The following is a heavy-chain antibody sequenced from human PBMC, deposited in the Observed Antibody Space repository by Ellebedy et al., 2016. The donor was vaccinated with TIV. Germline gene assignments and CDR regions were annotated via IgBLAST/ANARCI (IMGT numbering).Heavy chain of an antibody. CDR2: ISSTGSPI. CDR3: SRDRYNINDFFDY. CDR1: GFTFTSYS. Sequence: PGGSLRLSCAASGFTFTSYSMNWVRQAPGKGLEWVSSISSTGSPIYYADSVRGRFTISRDNAKKSLYLQMSSLRDEETAVYYCSRDRYNINDFFDYWGLGTLVTVSS. J-gene: IGHJ4*02. D-gene: IGHD3-9*01. V-gene: IGHV3-48*02.